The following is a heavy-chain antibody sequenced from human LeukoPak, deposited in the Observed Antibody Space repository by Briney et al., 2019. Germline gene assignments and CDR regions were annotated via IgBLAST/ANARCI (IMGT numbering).Heavy chain of an antibody. Sequence: GGSLRLSCAASGFTFSSYEMNWVRQAPGKGLEWVSYISSSSSTIYYADSVKGRFTISRDNAKNSLYLQMNSLRAEDTAVYYCARVEASGYDYGAFDYWGQGTLVTVSS. V-gene: IGHV3-48*01. D-gene: IGHD5-12*01. CDR2: ISSSSSTI. CDR1: GFTFSSYE. CDR3: ARVEASGYDYGAFDY. J-gene: IGHJ4*02.